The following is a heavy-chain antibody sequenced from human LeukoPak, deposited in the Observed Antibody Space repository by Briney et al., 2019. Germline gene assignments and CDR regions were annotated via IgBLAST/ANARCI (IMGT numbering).Heavy chain of an antibody. D-gene: IGHD3-10*01. CDR1: GFTFSSYA. Sequence: GGSLRLSCAASGFTFSSYAMSWVRQAPGKGLEWVSGISWNSGSIGYADSVKGRFTISRDNAKNSLYLQMNSLRAEDTALYYCAKDTAGYYGSGSYYGYWGQGTLVTVSS. CDR3: AKDTAGYYGSGSYYGY. J-gene: IGHJ4*02. V-gene: IGHV3-9*01. CDR2: ISWNSGSI.